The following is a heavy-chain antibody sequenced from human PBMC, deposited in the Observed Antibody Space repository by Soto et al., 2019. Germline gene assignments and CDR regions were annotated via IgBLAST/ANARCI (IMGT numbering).Heavy chain of an antibody. CDR1: GGSFSGYY. CDR2: INHGGTS. Sequence: SETLSLTCAVHGGSFSGYYWDWIRQPPGKGLEWIGEINHGGTSNYNPSLKSRAIISVDTSKNQFSLKLSSVTAADTAVYYCARHEAVAGTGVDYWGQGTLVTVSS. D-gene: IGHD6-19*01. J-gene: IGHJ4*02. V-gene: IGHV4-34*01. CDR3: ARHEAVAGTGVDY.